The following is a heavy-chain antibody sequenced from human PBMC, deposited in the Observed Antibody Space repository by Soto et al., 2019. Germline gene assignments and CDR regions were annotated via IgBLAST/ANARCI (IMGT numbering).Heavy chain of an antibody. Sequence: ASVKVSCKASGYTFTSYEINWVRQAAGQGLEWLGWTSPNSGNTGYAPKFLGRVTMTKNTSINTAYMELSSLTSEDTAVYYCARGFQIFGMVKKFDPWGQGTLVTVSS. J-gene: IGHJ5*02. CDR3: ARGFQIFGMVKKFDP. CDR1: GYTFTSYE. CDR2: TSPNSGNT. D-gene: IGHD3-3*01. V-gene: IGHV1-8*01.